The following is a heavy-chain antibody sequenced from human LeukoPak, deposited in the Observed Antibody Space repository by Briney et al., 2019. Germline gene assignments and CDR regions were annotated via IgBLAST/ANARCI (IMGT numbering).Heavy chain of an antibody. CDR2: ISDGIGNP. CDR3: ASGLELDY. Sequence: GGSLRLSCTASGFTFDIYAITWVRQTPGKRLEWVSSISDGIGNPYYADFVRGRFTISRDNSKNTLYLQMNSLRAEDTAVYYCASGLELDYWGQGTLVTVSS. V-gene: IGHV3-23*01. J-gene: IGHJ4*02. CDR1: GFTFDIYA. D-gene: IGHD6-25*01.